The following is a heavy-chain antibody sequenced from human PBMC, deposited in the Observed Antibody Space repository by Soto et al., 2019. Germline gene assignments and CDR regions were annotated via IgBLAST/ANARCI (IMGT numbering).Heavy chain of an antibody. Sequence: SETLSLTCAVSGGSISSGGYSWSWIRQPPGKGLEWIGYIYHSGSTYYNPSLKSRVTTSVDRSKNQFSLKLSSVTAADTAVYYCARLTYYYDSSGYYFPLYFDYWGQGTLVTVSS. CDR2: IYHSGST. CDR3: ARLTYYYDSSGYYFPLYFDY. J-gene: IGHJ4*02. D-gene: IGHD3-22*01. V-gene: IGHV4-30-2*01. CDR1: GGSISSGGYS.